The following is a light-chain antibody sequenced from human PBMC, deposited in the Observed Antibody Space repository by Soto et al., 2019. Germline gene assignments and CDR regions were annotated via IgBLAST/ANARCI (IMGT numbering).Light chain of an antibody. CDR1: QSVSSSY. CDR3: QQYGSSLRT. V-gene: IGKV3-20*01. Sequence: EVGMTQSPAPLSVSPGERATLSCRASQSVSSSYLAWYQQKPGQAPRLLIYGASSRATGIPDRFSGSGSGTDFTLTISRLEPEDFAVYYCQQYGSSLRTFGQGTKVDIK. CDR2: GAS. J-gene: IGKJ1*01.